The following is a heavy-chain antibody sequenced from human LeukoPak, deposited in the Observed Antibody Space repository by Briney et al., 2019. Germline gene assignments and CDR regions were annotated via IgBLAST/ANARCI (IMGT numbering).Heavy chain of an antibody. D-gene: IGHD6-19*01. CDR3: AANSSGWLGSYWYFDL. Sequence: PSETLSLTCTVSGGSISSSSYYWGWIRQPPGKGLEWIGSIYYSGSTYYNPSLKSRVTISVDTSKNQFSLKLSSVTAADTAVYYCAANSSGWLGSYWYFDLWGRGTLVTVSS. CDR2: IYYSGST. J-gene: IGHJ2*01. V-gene: IGHV4-39*01. CDR1: GGSISSSSYY.